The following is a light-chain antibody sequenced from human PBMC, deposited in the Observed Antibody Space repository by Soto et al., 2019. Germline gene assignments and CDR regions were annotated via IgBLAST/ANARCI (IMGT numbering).Light chain of an antibody. CDR2: EVS. Sequence: QSVLTQPPSASGSPGQSVTISCTGTSSDVGGYNYVSWYQQHPGKAPKLMIYEVSKRPSGVPDRFSGSKSGNTASLTVSGLQAEDEADYYCSSYAGRNIEFGGGTKLTVL. CDR1: SSDVGGYNY. V-gene: IGLV2-8*01. J-gene: IGLJ2*01. CDR3: SSYAGRNIE.